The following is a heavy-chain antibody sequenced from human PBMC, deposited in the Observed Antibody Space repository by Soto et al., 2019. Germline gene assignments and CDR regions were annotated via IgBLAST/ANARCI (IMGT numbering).Heavy chain of an antibody. V-gene: IGHV3-23*01. Sequence: GGSLRLSCAASGCPFSSYVMSWVRQAPGKGLEWVSGVSGGGSNTFYEDSVKGRFTISRDNSKNNLLLQMNSLGAVDTAVYYCAKGSNKYSSSLRARCFDYWGQGIGVTVSS. D-gene: IGHD4-4*01. CDR3: AKGSNKYSSSLRARCFDY. J-gene: IGHJ4*02. CDR2: VSGGGSNT. CDR1: GCPFSSYV.